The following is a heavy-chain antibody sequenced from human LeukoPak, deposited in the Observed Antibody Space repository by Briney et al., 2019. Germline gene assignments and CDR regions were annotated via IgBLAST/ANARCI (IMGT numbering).Heavy chain of an antibody. Sequence: REASVKVSCKASGYTFTDYYLHWVRQPPGQGLEWMGWINSNSGGTNYARMFQGRITMTRDTSITTVYLELSRLRSDDTAVYYCARIGYNHYFYYWGQGTLVTVSS. CDR1: GYTFTDYY. CDR2: INSNSGGT. D-gene: IGHD5-24*01. CDR3: ARIGYNHYFYY. V-gene: IGHV1-2*02. J-gene: IGHJ4*02.